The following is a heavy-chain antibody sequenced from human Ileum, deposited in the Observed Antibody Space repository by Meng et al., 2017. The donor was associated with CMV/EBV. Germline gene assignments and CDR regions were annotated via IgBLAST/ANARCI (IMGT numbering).Heavy chain of an antibody. CDR3: ARRERISSGLEY. D-gene: IGHD6-6*01. CDR1: GYTFTGNY. J-gene: IGHJ4*02. CDR2: IDPNTGGT. Sequence: QVHRVQSGAEVKKPGTSVKVSCKASGYTFTGNYIYWVRQAPGQGLEWMGWIDPNTGGTKYIQKFQGRVTMTGDTSISTAYMELSGLRFDDTAVYYCARRERISSGLEYWGQGTLVTVSS. V-gene: IGHV1-2*02.